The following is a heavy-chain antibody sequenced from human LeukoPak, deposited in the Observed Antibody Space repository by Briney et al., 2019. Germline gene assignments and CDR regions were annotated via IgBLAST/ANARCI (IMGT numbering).Heavy chain of an antibody. J-gene: IGHJ4*02. CDR3: AKVGTVRFLEWLLPIDY. CDR2: ISGSGGST. D-gene: IGHD3-3*01. Sequence: GGSLRLSCAASGFTFSSYAMSWVRQAPGKGLEWVSAISGSGGSTYYADPVKGRFTISRDNSKNTLYLQMNSLRAEDTAVYYCAKVGTVRFLEWLLPIDYWGQGTLVTVSS. V-gene: IGHV3-23*01. CDR1: GFTFSSYA.